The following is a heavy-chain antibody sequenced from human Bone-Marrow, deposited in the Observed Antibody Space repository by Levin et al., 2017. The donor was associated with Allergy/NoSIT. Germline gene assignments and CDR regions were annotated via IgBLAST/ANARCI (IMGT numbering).Heavy chain of an antibody. CDR3: ARDGGGSSSLWEGYFDY. J-gene: IGHJ4*02. V-gene: IGHV3-53*01. Sequence: PGGSLRLSCAVSGFNVNSNSINWVRQAPGKGLEWVSVIYDRGTTYYADSVKGRFTLSRDNSKNTVYLQMNSLRVEDTAVYYCARDGGGSSSLWEGYFDYWGLGTLVTVSS. CDR2: IYDRGTT. CDR1: GFNVNSNS. D-gene: IGHD6-6*01.